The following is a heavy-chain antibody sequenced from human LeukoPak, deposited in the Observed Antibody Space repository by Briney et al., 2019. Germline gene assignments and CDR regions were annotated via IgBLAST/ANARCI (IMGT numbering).Heavy chain of an antibody. Sequence: ASVKVSCKASGYTFTGYYMHWVRQAPGQGLEWMGWINPNSGGTNYAQKFQGRVTMTRDTSISTAYMELSRLRSDDTAVYYCATDLYCSSTSCYDYWGQGTLVTVSS. CDR2: INPNSGGT. J-gene: IGHJ4*02. CDR1: GYTFTGYY. CDR3: ATDLYCSSTSCYDY. D-gene: IGHD2-2*01. V-gene: IGHV1-2*02.